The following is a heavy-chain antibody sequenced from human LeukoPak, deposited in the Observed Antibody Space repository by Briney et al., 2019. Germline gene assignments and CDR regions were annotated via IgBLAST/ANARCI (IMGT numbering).Heavy chain of an antibody. CDR2: IIPILGIA. CDR3: ARDRGIVVVVAAIRLDY. CDR1: GGTFSSYA. Sequence: ASVKVSCKASGGTFSSYAISWVRQAPGQGLEWMGRIIPILGIANYAQKFQGRVTITADKSTSTAYMELSSLRSEDTAVYYCARDRGIVVVVAAIRLDYWGQGTLVTVSS. J-gene: IGHJ4*02. V-gene: IGHV1-69*04. D-gene: IGHD2-15*01.